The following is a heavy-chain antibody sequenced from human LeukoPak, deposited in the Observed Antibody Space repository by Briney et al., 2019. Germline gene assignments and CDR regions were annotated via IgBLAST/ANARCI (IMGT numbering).Heavy chain of an antibody. CDR1: GFILSSYG. Sequence: GGSLRLSCAASGFILSSYGMHWVRQAPGKGLEWVAFIRDDGSKKYYADSVKGRFTISRDNSKNTLYLQMNSLRAEDTAVYYCVPVYCSSGSCDLDHSYYYMDVWGKGTTVTVSS. CDR3: VPVYCSSGSCDLDHSYYYMDV. CDR2: IRDDGSKK. V-gene: IGHV3-30*02. J-gene: IGHJ6*03. D-gene: IGHD2-15*01.